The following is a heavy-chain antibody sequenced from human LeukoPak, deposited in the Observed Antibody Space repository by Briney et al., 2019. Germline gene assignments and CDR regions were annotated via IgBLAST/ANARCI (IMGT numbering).Heavy chain of an antibody. CDR2: MNTKSGNT. D-gene: IGHD2-15*01. J-gene: IGHJ4*02. Sequence: ASVKVSCKASGYTFTRYDINWVRQAAGQGLEWMGWMNTKSGNTGHAQKFQGRVTITRDTSINTVYMELSSLRSGDTALYFCARVDGSPDYWGQGTLVTVSS. CDR1: GYTFTRYD. CDR3: ARVDGSPDY. V-gene: IGHV1-8*03.